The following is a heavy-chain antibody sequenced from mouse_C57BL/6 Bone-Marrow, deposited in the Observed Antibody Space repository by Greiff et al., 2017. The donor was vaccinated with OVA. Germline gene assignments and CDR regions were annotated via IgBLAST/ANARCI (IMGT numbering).Heavy chain of an antibody. CDR1: GYTFTDYY. CDR2: INPNNGGT. V-gene: IGHV1-26*01. D-gene: IGHD2-3*01. CDR3: ARSPDGYYDY. Sequence: EVQLQQSGPELVKPGASVKISCKASGYTFTDYYMNWVKQSHGKSLEWIGDINPNNGGTSYNQKFKGKATLTVDKSSSTAYMELRSLTSEDSAVYYCARSPDGYYDYWGQGTTLTVSS. J-gene: IGHJ2*01.